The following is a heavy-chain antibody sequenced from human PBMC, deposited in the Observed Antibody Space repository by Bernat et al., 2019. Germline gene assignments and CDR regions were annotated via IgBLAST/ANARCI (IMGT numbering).Heavy chain of an antibody. Sequence: EVQVLESGGGLVQPGGSLRLSCAASGFTFSTYGMTWVRLAPGKGLEWVSSISGSGASTFYVDSVKGRFTISRDNSKNTVSLQMNSLRADDTAVYYCARHGAGSNHYHYGMDVWGQGTTVTVSS. V-gene: IGHV3-23*01. CDR1: GFTFSTYG. CDR3: ARHGAGSNHYHYGMDV. D-gene: IGHD1-14*01. J-gene: IGHJ6*02. CDR2: ISGSGAST.